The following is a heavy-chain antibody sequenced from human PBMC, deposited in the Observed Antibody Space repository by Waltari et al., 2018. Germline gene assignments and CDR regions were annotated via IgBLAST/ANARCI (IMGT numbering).Heavy chain of an antibody. CDR1: GFPFSSHW. CDR3: GRDRGWGWLDP. CDR2: IKQDGSGT. D-gene: IGHD3-10*01. J-gene: IGHJ5*02. Sequence: EVQLVESGGGLVQPGGSLRLSCAASGFPFSSHWMNWVRQAPGKGVEWVDLIKQDGSGTYDGDALKGRFTISRDNAKNSLDLQMNSLRGEDTAIYYWGRDRGWGWLDPWGQGTLVTVSS. V-gene: IGHV3-7*01.